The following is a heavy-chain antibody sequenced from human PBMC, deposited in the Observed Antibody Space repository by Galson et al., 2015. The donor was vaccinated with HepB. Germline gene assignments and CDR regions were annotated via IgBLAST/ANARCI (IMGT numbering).Heavy chain of an antibody. CDR1: GYTFTGYY. CDR3: ARASLQAAAGTDFFDY. V-gene: IGHV1-2*02. CDR2: INPNSGGT. D-gene: IGHD6-13*01. J-gene: IGHJ4*02. Sequence: SVKVSCKASGYTFTGYYMHWVRQAPGQGLEWMGWINPNSGGTNYAQKFQGRVTMTRDTSISTAYMELSRLRSDDTAVYYCARASLQAAAGTDFFDYWGQGTLVTVSS.